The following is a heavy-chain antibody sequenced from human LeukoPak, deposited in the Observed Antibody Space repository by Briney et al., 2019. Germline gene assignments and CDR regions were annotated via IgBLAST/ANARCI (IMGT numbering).Heavy chain of an antibody. CDR1: GGTFSSYA. Sequence: SVKVSCKASGGTFSSYAISWVRQAPGQGLEWMGRIIPILGIANYAQKFQGRVTITADKSTSTAYMELSSLRSEDTAVYYCARASSGSLDAFDIWGQGTMVTVSS. CDR3: ARASSGSLDAFDI. V-gene: IGHV1-69*04. J-gene: IGHJ3*02. CDR2: IIPILGIA. D-gene: IGHD1-26*01.